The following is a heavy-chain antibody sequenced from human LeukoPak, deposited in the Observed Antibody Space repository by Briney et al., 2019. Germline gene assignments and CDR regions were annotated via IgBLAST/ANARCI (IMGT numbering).Heavy chain of an antibody. CDR3: AKGRVGATDY. Sequence: GGSLRLSCAASGFTFSSYWMSWVRQAPGKGLEWVANIKQDGSEKYYVDSVKGRFTISRDNAKNTLYLQMNSLRAGDTAVYYCAKGRVGATDYWGQGTLVTVSS. CDR2: IKQDGSEK. CDR1: GFTFSSYW. J-gene: IGHJ4*02. D-gene: IGHD1-26*01. V-gene: IGHV3-7*03.